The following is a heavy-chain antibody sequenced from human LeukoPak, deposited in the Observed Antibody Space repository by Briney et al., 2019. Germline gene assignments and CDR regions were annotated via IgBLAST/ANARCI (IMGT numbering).Heavy chain of an antibody. CDR3: ARQGYGRSSFFDH. CDR1: GDSVSTNLYY. D-gene: IGHD6-6*01. J-gene: IGHJ4*02. Sequence: AWETLSLTCTVSGDSVSTNLYYWGWIRQPPGKGLEWIGNLFHSGTTYYNPSLKSRVSISVDTSKNQFSLKLNSVTAADTAVYYCARQGYGRSSFFDHWGQGTLVTVSS. V-gene: IGHV4-39*01. CDR2: LFHSGTT.